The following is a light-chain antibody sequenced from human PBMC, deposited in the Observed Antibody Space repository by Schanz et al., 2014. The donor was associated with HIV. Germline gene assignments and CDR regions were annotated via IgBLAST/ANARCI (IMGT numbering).Light chain of an antibody. V-gene: IGLV2-8*01. Sequence: QSALTQPPSASGSPGQSVTISCTGTSSDVGGYNYVSWYQHHPGKAPKLLISEVNKRPSGVPDRFSGSKSGNTASLTVSGLQAEVEADYYCSSYEGIHNWVFGGGTKLTVL. CDR1: SSDVGGYNY. CDR2: EVN. CDR3: SSYEGIHNWV. J-gene: IGLJ2*01.